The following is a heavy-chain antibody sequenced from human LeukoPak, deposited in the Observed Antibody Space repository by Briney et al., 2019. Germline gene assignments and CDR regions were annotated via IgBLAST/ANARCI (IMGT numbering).Heavy chain of an antibody. V-gene: IGHV4-59*01. CDR2: IYYSGGT. J-gene: IGHJ4*02. CDR3: ASPLDDY. CDR1: GGSISSYY. Sequence: SETLSLTCTVSGGSISSYYWSWIRQPPGKGLEWIGYIYYSGGTNYNPSLKSRVTISVDTSKNQFSLKLSSVTAADTAVYYCASPLDDYWGQGTLVTVSS.